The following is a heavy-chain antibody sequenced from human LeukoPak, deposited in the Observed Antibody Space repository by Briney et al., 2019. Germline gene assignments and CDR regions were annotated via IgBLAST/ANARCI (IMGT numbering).Heavy chain of an antibody. D-gene: IGHD3-22*01. CDR2: INPNSGGT. J-gene: IGHJ4*02. CDR1: GYTFTGNY. V-gene: IGHV1-2*02. CDR3: ARPLRALSGYQLY. Sequence: GASVKVSCKASGYTFTGNYMHWVRQAPGQGLEWMGWINPNSGGTNYAQKFQGRVTMTRDTSISTAYMELSRLRSDDTAVYYCARPLRALSGYQLYWGQGTLVTVSS.